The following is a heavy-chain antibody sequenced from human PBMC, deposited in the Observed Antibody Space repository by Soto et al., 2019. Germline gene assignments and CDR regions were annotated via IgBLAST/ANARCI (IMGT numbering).Heavy chain of an antibody. CDR3: ASHGGFDF. J-gene: IGHJ3*01. CDR1: GFTFSSSG. D-gene: IGHD4-17*01. V-gene: IGHV3-23*01. Sequence: EGQLLQSGGGLVQPGESLRVSCAAAGFTFSSSGMSWVRQAPGKVLEWVSGMSVRGDYRYYADSVKGRFTISRDNSKNTLYLQLNSLTAEDTAVYYCASHGGFDFWGQGTMVAVSS. CDR2: MSVRGDYR.